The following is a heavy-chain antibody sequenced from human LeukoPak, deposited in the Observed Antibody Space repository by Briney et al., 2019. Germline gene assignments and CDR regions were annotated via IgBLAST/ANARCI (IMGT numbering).Heavy chain of an antibody. Sequence: ASVKVSCKASGYTFTSYDINWLRQATGQGLEWMGWMNPNSGNTGYAQKSQGRVTMTRNTSISTAYMELSSLRSEDTAVYYCATQAYGDYVWFDPWGQGTLVTVSS. D-gene: IGHD4-17*01. CDR1: GYTFTSYD. CDR2: MNPNSGNT. J-gene: IGHJ5*02. CDR3: ATQAYGDYVWFDP. V-gene: IGHV1-8*01.